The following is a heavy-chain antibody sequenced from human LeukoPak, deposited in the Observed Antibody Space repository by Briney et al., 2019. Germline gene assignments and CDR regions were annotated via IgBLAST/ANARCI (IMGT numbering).Heavy chain of an antibody. D-gene: IGHD3-10*01. CDR1: GFSFSSSW. V-gene: IGHV3-74*03. Sequence: PGGSLRLSCAASGFSFSSSWMHWVRQVPGKGLVWVSRIKSDGSGATYADSVKGRFTISRDNTKNTLYLQMNSLRAEDTAVYYCARDRYYVVDYWGQGTLATVSS. CDR3: ARDRYYVVDY. CDR2: IKSDGSGA. J-gene: IGHJ4*02.